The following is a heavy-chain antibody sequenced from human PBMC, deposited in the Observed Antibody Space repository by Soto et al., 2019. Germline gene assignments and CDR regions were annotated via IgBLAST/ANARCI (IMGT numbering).Heavy chain of an antibody. V-gene: IGHV4-34*01. D-gene: IGHD2-15*01. CDR1: GGSFSGYY. CDR3: ARVDTVVVVAATPYYYYMDV. Sequence: SETLSLTCAVYGGSFSGYYWSWIRQPPGKGLEWIGEINHSGSTNYNPSLKSRVTISVDTSKNQFSLRLSPVTAADTAVYYCARVDTVVVVAATPYYYYMDVWGKGTTVTVS. J-gene: IGHJ6*03. CDR2: INHSGST.